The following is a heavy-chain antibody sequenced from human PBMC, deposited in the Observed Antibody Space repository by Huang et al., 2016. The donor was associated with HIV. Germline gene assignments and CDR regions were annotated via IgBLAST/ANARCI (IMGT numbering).Heavy chain of an antibody. CDR1: GGSFRGYA. J-gene: IGHJ4*02. CDR3: ARILMYYNSSGYGFDY. V-gene: IGHV4-34*01. Sequence: QVQLQQWGAGLLKPSETLSLTCAVYGGSFRGYAWRGIRQPPGKGLEWIGEINHSGSTNYNPSLKSRVTISVDTSKNQFSLKLSSVTAADTAVYYCARILMYYNSSGYGFDYWGQGTLVTVSS. D-gene: IGHD3-22*01. CDR2: INHSGST.